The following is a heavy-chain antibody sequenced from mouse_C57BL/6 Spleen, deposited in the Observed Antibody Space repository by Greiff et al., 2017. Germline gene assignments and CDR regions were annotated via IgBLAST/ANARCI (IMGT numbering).Heavy chain of an antibody. CDR3: ARGLNDYDRCAY. V-gene: IGHV1-22*01. CDR1: GYTFTDYN. CDR2: INPKNGGT. Sequence: EVQLQQSGPELVKPGASVKLSCKASGYTFTDYNMHWVKQSPGQSLEWIGYINPKNGGTSYNQKFKGKATLTVNKSSSTAYMELRSLTSEDSAVYYCARGLNDYDRCAYWGQGTLVTVSA. D-gene: IGHD2-4*01. J-gene: IGHJ3*01.